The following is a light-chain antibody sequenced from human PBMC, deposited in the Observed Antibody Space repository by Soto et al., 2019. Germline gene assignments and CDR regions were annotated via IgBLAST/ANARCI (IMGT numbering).Light chain of an antibody. CDR2: RTS. V-gene: IGKV3-15*01. CDR1: QSISSN. CDR3: QQYNNWPRAT. J-gene: IGKJ4*01. Sequence: MMSQSPSTLSVSTGERATLSCRASQSISSNLAWYQQKPGQAPRLLMFRTSSRATGFPARFSGSGSGTEFNLTISSLQSEDFGVYYCQQYNNWPRATFGGGTKVAIK.